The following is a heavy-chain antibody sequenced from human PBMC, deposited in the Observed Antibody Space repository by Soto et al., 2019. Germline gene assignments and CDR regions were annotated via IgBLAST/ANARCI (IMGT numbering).Heavy chain of an antibody. CDR3: ARSGPRCHLGDWCEP. J-gene: IGHJ5*02. D-gene: IGHD3-10*01. CDR2: IYYNGRT. V-gene: IGHV4-39*01. CDR1: GGLINNTNYS. Sequence: QMQLQESSPGLLKPSETLSLTCSVSGGLINNTNYSWVWIRQPPGKGLECVGMIYYNGRTYYSESLKRRVTLSGDPSKNQISLRVTSVTAADRAVYYFARSGPRCHLGDWCEPWGHGSLVTVSS.